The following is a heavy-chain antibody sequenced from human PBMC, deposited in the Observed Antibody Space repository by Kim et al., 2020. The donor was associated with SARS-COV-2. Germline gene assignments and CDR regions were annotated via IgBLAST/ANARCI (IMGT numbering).Heavy chain of an antibody. V-gene: IGHV1-2*02. D-gene: IGHD3-10*01. CDR3: ALPSETYESASHYLGFDY. CDR2: INPNTGAA. Sequence: ASVKVSCKTSGYTFTAYYMHWVRQAPGQGLEWMGWINPNTGAAKSAHKFQGRVTMTRDTSISTAYMDLSALKSDDTAVYYCALPSETYESASHYLGFDYWGQGALVTVSS. J-gene: IGHJ4*02. CDR1: GYTFTAYY.